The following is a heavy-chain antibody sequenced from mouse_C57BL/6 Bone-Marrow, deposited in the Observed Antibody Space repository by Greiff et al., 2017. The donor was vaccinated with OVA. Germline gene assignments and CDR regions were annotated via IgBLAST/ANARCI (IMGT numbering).Heavy chain of an antibody. CDR1: GFTFSDYG. CDR2: ISSGSSTI. Sequence: EVQLVESGGGLVKPGGSLKLSCAASGFTFSDYGMHWVRQAPEKGLEWVAYISSGSSTIYYADTVKGRFTISRDNAKNTLFLQMTRLRAEDTAMYYGARPYDYDWMDYWGQGTSVTVSS. CDR3: ARPYDYDWMDY. D-gene: IGHD2-4*01. J-gene: IGHJ4*01. V-gene: IGHV5-17*01.